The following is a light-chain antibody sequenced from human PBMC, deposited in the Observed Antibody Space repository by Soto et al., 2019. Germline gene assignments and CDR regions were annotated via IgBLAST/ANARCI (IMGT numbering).Light chain of an antibody. Sequence: QSVLTQPPSVSVAPGQRVAISCTGGSSNIGAGIDVHWYQKFPGTAPKLPIYANTNRASGVPDRFSGSKSGTSASLAITGLQAEDEADYYCQSYDNSLSGPVFGGGTKLTVL. CDR2: ANT. CDR3: QSYDNSLSGPV. CDR1: SSNIGAGID. J-gene: IGLJ2*01. V-gene: IGLV1-40*01.